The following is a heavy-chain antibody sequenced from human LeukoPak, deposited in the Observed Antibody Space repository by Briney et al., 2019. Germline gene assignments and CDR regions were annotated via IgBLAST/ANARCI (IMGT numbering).Heavy chain of an antibody. D-gene: IGHD2-2*01. V-gene: IGHV3-48*01. Sequence: LGGSLRLSCAASGFSFSSYSMNWVRQAPGKGLEWVSYISGSGNAKHYTDSVKGRFTISRDNAKNALYLQMNSLRAEDTAVYFCARDYLYAFDYWGQGTLVTVSS. J-gene: IGHJ4*02. CDR2: ISGSGNAK. CDR3: ARDYLYAFDY. CDR1: GFSFSSYS.